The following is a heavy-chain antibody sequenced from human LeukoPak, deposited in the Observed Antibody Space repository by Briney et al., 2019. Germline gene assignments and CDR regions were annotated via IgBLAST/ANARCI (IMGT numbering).Heavy chain of an antibody. CDR1: GFTLSSYG. V-gene: IGHV3-30*02. CDR3: AKAGGGFGELFFDY. Sequence: GGSLRLSCAASGFTLSSYGMHWVRQAPGKGLEWVAFIRYDGSNKYYADSVKGRFTISRDNSKNTLYLQMNSLRAEDTAVYYCAKAGGGFGELFFDYWGQGTLVTVSS. J-gene: IGHJ4*02. CDR2: IRYDGSNK. D-gene: IGHD3-10*01.